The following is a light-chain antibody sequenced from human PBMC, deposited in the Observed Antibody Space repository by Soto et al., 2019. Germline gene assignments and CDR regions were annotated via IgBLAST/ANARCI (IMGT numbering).Light chain of an antibody. CDR1: QSISSW. CDR2: KAS. CDR3: QLYNNYSLYT. Sequence: DIQMTQSPSTLSASVGDRVTITCRASQSISSWLAWYQQKPGKAPKLLIYKASSLESGVPSRFSGSGSGTEFTLTISSLQPDDFATYYCQLYNNYSLYTFGQGTKVDIK. V-gene: IGKV1-5*03. J-gene: IGKJ2*01.